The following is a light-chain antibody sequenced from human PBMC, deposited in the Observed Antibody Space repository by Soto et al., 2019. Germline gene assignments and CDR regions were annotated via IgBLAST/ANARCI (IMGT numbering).Light chain of an antibody. Sequence: SYVLTQPPSVSVSPGNTARITCGGNNIGSQSVHWYQQKPGQAPVLVVFYDRVRPSGIPDRFSGSNSGNTATLSISRVEAGDEGDYYCRVWDSSSDHAGVFGGGAKVTVL. CDR1: NIGSQS. V-gene: IGLV3-21*01. CDR2: YDR. CDR3: RVWDSSSDHAGV. J-gene: IGLJ2*01.